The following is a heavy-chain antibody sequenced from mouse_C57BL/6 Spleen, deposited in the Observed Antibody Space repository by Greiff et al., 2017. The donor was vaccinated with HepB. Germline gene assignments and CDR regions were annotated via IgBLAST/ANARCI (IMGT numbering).Heavy chain of an antibody. V-gene: IGHV1-26*01. CDR2: INPNNGGT. CDR1: GYTFTDYY. J-gene: IGHJ4*01. Sequence: VQLQQSGPELVKPGASVKISCKASGYTFTDYYMNWVKQSHGKSLEWIGDINPNNGGTSYNQKFKGKATLTVDKSSSTAYMQLSSLTSEDSAVYYCARSDYDYDFFYAMDYWGQGTSVTVSS. D-gene: IGHD2-4*01. CDR3: ARSDYDYDFFYAMDY.